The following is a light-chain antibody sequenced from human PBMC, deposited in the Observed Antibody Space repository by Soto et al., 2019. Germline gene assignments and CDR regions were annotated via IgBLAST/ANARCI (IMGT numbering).Light chain of an antibody. CDR3: QQYNNWPWT. V-gene: IGKV3-15*01. J-gene: IGKJ1*01. CDR1: QSVSSN. CDR2: GAS. Sequence: EIVMTQSPATLSLSPGERATLSCRASQSVSSNLAWYQQKPGQAHRLLIYGASTRATGIPARFSGSVSGTEFTLTISSLQSEDFAVYYCQQYNNWPWTFGQGTKVEIK.